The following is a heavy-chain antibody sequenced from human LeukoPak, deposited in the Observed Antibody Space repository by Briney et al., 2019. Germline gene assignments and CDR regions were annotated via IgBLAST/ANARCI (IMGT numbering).Heavy chain of an antibody. CDR3: AIHLNWFDP. CDR1: GGSISSSSYY. Sequence: PSETLSLTCTVSGGSISSSSYYWGWIRQPPGKGLEWIGSIYYSGSTYYNPSLKSRVTISVDTSKNQFSLKLSSVTAADTAVYYCAIHLNWFDPWGQGTLVTVSS. J-gene: IGHJ5*02. V-gene: IGHV4-39*01. CDR2: IYYSGST.